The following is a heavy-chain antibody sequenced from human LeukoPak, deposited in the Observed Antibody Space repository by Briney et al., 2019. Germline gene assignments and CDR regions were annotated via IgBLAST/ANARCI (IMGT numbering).Heavy chain of an antibody. CDR3: AKDTPRSSSSWYFSLPANYYYGMDV. CDR1: GFTFSSYA. CDR2: ISGSGGST. V-gene: IGHV3-23*01. J-gene: IGHJ6*02. Sequence: GGSLGLSCAASGFTFSSYAMSWVRQAPGKGLEWVSAISGSGGSTYYADSVKGRFTISRDNSKNTLYLQMNSLRAEDTAVYYCAKDTPRSSSSWYFSLPANYYYGMDVWGQGTTVTVSS. D-gene: IGHD6-13*01.